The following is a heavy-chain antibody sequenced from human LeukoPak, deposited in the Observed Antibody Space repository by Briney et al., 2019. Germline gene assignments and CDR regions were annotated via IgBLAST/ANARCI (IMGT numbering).Heavy chain of an antibody. CDR3: AKGGYSSGWRNYFDY. V-gene: IGHV3-23*01. CDR2: ISSSGGST. Sequence: GGSLRLSCAASGFTFSSSAMSWVRQAPGKGLEWVSIISSSGGSTYYADSVKGRFTISRDNSKNTLYLQMNSLRAEDTAVYYCAKGGYSSGWRNYFDYWGQGTLVTVSS. CDR1: GFTFSSSA. J-gene: IGHJ4*02. D-gene: IGHD6-19*01.